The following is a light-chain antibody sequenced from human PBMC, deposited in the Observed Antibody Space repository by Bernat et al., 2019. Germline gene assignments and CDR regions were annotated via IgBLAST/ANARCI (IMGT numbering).Light chain of an antibody. V-gene: IGLV1-47*02. CDR1: SSNIGINY. CDR3: AAWDDSLRGRM. J-gene: IGLJ3*02. Sequence: QSVLTQPPSASGTPGQTVTISCSGSSSNIGINYVYWYQHFPGTAPKVLIYSNSQRPSGVPDRFSGSKSGTSASLAISGRRSEDEADYYCAAWDDSLRGRMFGGGTKLTVL. CDR2: SNS.